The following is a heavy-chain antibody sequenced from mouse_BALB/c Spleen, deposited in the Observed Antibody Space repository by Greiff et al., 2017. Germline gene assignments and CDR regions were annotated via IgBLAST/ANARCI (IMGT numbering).Heavy chain of an antibody. V-gene: IGHV2-9*02. Sequence: VKVVVSGPGLVAPSQSLSITCTVSGFSLTSYGVHWVRQPPGKGLEWLGVIWAGGSTNYNSALMSRLSISKDNSKSQVFLKMNSLQTDDTAMYYCARDNVGRGFAYWGQGTLVTVSA. J-gene: IGHJ3*01. D-gene: IGHD4-1*01. CDR3: ARDNVGRGFAY. CDR1: GFSLTSYG. CDR2: IWAGGST.